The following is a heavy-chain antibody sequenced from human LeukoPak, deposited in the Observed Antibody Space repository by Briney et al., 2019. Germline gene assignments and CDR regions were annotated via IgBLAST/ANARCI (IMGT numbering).Heavy chain of an antibody. CDR3: ARARDGHINNWFDP. CDR2: IYYSWST. Sequence: SETLSLTCTVSGGSINSYYWSWIRQPPGKGLEWIGYIYYSWSTNYNPSLKSRVTISVDTSKNQFSLKMSSVTAADTAVYYCARARDGHINNWFDPWGQGTLVTVSS. D-gene: IGHD5-24*01. V-gene: IGHV4-59*01. J-gene: IGHJ5*02. CDR1: GGSINSYY.